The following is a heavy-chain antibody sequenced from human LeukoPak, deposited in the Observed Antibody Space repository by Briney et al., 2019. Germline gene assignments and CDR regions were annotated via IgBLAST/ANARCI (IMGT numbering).Heavy chain of an antibody. CDR3: AKDPVPSYYGSGSADY. J-gene: IGHJ4*02. CDR2: ISSSGSKI. CDR1: GGSISSYY. V-gene: IGHV3-11*04. Sequence: LSLTCTVSGGSISSYYWSWIRQTPGKGLEWVSYISSSGSKIYYADSVKGRFTISRDNAKNSLYLQMNSLRAEDTAIYYCAKDPVPSYYGSGSADYWGQGTLVTVSS. D-gene: IGHD3-10*01.